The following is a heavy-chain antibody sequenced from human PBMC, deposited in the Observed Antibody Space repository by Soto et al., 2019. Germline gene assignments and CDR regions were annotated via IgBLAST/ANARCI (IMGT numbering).Heavy chain of an antibody. J-gene: IGHJ6*03. CDR1: GYTFTTYG. D-gene: IGHD2-2*01. CDR3: ARVPAAYYYYYMDV. V-gene: IGHV1-18*01. Sequence: SVKVSCKASGYTFTTYGVSWVRQAPGQGLEWMGWITTYNGYTNYAQKLQGRVTMTTDTSTSTAYMELRSLRSDDTAVYYCARVPAAYYYYYMDVWGKGTTVTVSS. CDR2: ITTYNGYT.